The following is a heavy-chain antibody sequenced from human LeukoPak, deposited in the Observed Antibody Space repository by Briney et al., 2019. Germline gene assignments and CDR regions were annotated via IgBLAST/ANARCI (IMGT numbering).Heavy chain of an antibody. J-gene: IGHJ5*02. CDR1: GFTFSSYG. Sequence: GGSLRLSCAASGFTFSSYGMHWVRQAPGKGLEWVAVISYDGSNKYYADPVKGRFTISRDNSKNTLYLQMNSLRAEDTAVYYCAKDSEEYQLLSQFDPWGQGTLVTVSS. D-gene: IGHD2-2*01. CDR3: AKDSEEYQLLSQFDP. V-gene: IGHV3-30*18. CDR2: ISYDGSNK.